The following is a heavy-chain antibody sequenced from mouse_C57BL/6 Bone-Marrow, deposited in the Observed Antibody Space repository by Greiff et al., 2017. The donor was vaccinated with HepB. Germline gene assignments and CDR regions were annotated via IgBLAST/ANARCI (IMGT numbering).Heavy chain of an antibody. V-gene: IGHV1-26*01. D-gene: IGHD1-1*01. J-gene: IGHJ2*01. CDR3: ARLLRSDY. CDR1: GYTFTDYY. Sequence: EVKLQQSGPELVKPGASVKISCKASGYTFTDYYMNWVKQSHGKSLEWIGDINPNNGGTSYNQKFKGKATLTVDKSSSTAYMELRSLTSEDSAVYYCARLLRSDYWGQGTTLTVSS. CDR2: INPNNGGT.